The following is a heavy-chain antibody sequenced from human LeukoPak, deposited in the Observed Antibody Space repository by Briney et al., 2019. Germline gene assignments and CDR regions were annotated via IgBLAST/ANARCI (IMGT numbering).Heavy chain of an antibody. D-gene: IGHD3-9*01. CDR2: IHSSGSA. J-gene: IGHJ4*02. CDR3: ARDPGDTDWYNFDF. V-gene: IGHV4-59*11. Sequence: SDPLSLTCTVSGGSLSGHFWSWFRRPPGKGLENIGYIHSSGSANYNPSYKSRVTVSLEMSKNQFSLSLSSVTAADTAVYYCARDPGDTDWYNFDFWGQGILVTVSS. CDR1: GGSLSGHF.